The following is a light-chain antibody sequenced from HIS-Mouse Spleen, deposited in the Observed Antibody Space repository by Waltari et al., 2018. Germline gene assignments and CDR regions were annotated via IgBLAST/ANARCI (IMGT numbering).Light chain of an antibody. CDR3: NSRDSSGNHVV. Sequence: SSELTQAPAVSVALGQSVRITCQGDSPRSYYASWYQQKPGQAPVLVIYGKNNRPSGIPDRFSGSSSGNTASLTITGAQAEDEADYYCNSRDSSGNHVVFGGGTKLTVL. CDR2: GKN. J-gene: IGLJ2*01. CDR1: SPRSYY. V-gene: IGLV3-19*01.